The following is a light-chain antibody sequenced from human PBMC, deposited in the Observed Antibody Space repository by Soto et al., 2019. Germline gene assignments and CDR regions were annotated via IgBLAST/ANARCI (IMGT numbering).Light chain of an antibody. CDR2: DVS. Sequence: QCVLTQPASVSGSPGRSITISCPGTSSDVGAYNYVSWYQQHPGKAPKLMIHDVSNRPSGVSNRFSGSTSGNTASLTISGLQAEDEADYYCSSYTSSSSYVFGTGTKVTVL. V-gene: IGLV2-14*01. CDR3: SSYTSSSSYV. CDR1: SSDVGAYNY. J-gene: IGLJ1*01.